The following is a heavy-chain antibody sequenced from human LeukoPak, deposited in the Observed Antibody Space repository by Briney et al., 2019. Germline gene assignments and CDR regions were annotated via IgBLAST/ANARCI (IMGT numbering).Heavy chain of an antibody. CDR1: GFTFSSYG. CDR2: ISYDGSNK. CDR3: AKDARTGIAASKSLGYFQH. D-gene: IGHD6-13*01. Sequence: GGSLRLSCAASGFTFSSYGMHWVRQAPGKGLEWVVVISYDGSNKYYADSVKGRFTISRDNSKNTLYLQMSSLRAEDTAVYYCAKDARTGIAASKSLGYFQHWGQGTLVTVSS. J-gene: IGHJ1*01. V-gene: IGHV3-30*18.